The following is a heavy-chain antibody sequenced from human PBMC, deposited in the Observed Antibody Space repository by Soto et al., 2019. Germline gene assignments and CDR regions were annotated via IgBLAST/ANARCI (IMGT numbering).Heavy chain of an antibody. J-gene: IGHJ4*02. V-gene: IGHV4-34*01. CDR2: INHSGST. D-gene: IGHD4-17*01. CDR1: GGSFSGYY. CDR3: ARVSGYGDYAVGPQYLFDY. Sequence: SETLSLTCAVYGGSFSGYYWSWIRQPPGKGLEWIGEINHSGSTNYNPSLKSRVTISVDTSKNQFSLKLSSVTAADTAVYYCARVSGYGDYAVGPQYLFDYWGQGTLVTVSS.